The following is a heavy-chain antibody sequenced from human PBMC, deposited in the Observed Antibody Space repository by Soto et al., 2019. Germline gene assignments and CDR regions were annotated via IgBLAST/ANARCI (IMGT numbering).Heavy chain of an antibody. Sequence: GGSLRLSCAAAGFHFSSYAMHWVRQAPGKGLEWVAVISYDGSNKYYADSVKGRFTISRDNSKNTLYLQMNSLRAEDTAVYYCAREHDYGDFKGRYFDYWGQGTLVTVSS. CDR2: ISYDGSNK. CDR1: GFHFSSYA. CDR3: AREHDYGDFKGRYFDY. D-gene: IGHD4-17*01. V-gene: IGHV3-30-3*01. J-gene: IGHJ4*02.